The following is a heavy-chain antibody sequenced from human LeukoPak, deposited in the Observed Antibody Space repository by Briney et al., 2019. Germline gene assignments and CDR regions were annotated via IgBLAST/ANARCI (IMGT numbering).Heavy chain of an antibody. D-gene: IGHD4-17*01. J-gene: IGHJ3*02. CDR1: GGSISTYY. Sequence: SETLSLTCTVSGGSISTYYWSWIRQPAGKGLEWIGRIYTSGSTNYNPSLKSRVTMSVDTSKNQFSLRLTSVTAADTAVYYCARIPTALDAFDIWGQGTMVTVSS. V-gene: IGHV4-4*07. CDR3: ARIPTALDAFDI. CDR2: IYTSGST.